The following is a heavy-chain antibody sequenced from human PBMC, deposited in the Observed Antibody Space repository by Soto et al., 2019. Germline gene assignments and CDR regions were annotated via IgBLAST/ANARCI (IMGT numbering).Heavy chain of an antibody. CDR2: INHSGST. V-gene: IGHV4-34*01. Sequence: QVQLQQWGAGLLKPSETLSLTCAVYGGSFSGYYWNWIRQPPGKGLERIGEINHSGSTNYNPSLKSRVTISVDTSKNQFSLKVTSVTAADTAVYYCARGWGAVADYWGQGTLVTVSS. CDR1: GGSFSGYY. D-gene: IGHD6-19*01. J-gene: IGHJ4*02. CDR3: ARGWGAVADY.